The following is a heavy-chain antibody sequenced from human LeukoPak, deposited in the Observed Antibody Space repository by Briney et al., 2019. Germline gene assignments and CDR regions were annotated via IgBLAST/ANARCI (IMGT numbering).Heavy chain of an antibody. V-gene: IGHV4-61*02. CDR2: IYTSGST. CDR1: GGSISSGSYY. CDR3: ARARGFRFDWFDP. Sequence: PSQTLSLTCTVSGGSISSGSYYWSWIRQPAGKGLEWIGRIYTSGSTSYNPSLKSRVTISVDTSKNQFSLKLSSVTAADTAVYYCARARGFRFDWFDPWGQGTLVTVSS. J-gene: IGHJ5*02. D-gene: IGHD3-10*01.